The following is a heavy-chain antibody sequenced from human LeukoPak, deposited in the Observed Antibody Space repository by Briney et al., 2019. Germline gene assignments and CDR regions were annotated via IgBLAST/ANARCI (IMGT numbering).Heavy chain of an antibody. Sequence: SETLSLTCTVSGGSISSGGYYWSWIRQHPGKGLEWIGYIYYSGSTYYNPSLKSRVTISVDTSKNQFSLKLSSVTAADTAVYYCARADSSGYYHDYWGQGTLVTVSS. D-gene: IGHD3-22*01. CDR1: GGSISSGGYY. V-gene: IGHV4-31*03. CDR2: IYYSGST. J-gene: IGHJ4*02. CDR3: ARADSSGYYHDY.